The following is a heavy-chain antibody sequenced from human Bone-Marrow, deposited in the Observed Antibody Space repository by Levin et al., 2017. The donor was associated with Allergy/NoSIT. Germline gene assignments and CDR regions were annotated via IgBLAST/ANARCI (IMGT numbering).Heavy chain of an antibody. CDR1: GGSISSYY. CDR3: ARDRVIVGTTNYYYGMDV. CDR2: IYHTGDT. D-gene: IGHD1-26*01. V-gene: IGHV4-59*01. Sequence: SETLSLTCTVSGGSISSYYWSWIRQPPGKGLEWIGYIYHTGDTKYSPSLKSRVTISVDTSKNQFSLKLSSVTAADTAVYYCARDRVIVGTTNYYYGMDVWGQGTTVTVSS. J-gene: IGHJ6*02.